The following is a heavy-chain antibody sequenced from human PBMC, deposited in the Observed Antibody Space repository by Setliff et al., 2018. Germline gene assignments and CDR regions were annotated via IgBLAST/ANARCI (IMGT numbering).Heavy chain of an antibody. D-gene: IGHD6-19*01. V-gene: IGHV3-7*01. CDR1: GFTFTNYW. Sequence: GGSLRLSCAASGFTFTNYWINWVRQAPGKGLEWVANIKQDESEKHYVGSVKGRFTISRDNARNSVYLQMNSLRAEDAAVYYCAASDWYAAFDHWGQGTLVTVSS. CDR2: IKQDESEK. J-gene: IGHJ4*02. CDR3: AASDWYAAFDH.